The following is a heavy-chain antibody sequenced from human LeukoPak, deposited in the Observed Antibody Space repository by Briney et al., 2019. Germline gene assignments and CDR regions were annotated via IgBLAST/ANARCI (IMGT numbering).Heavy chain of an antibody. V-gene: IGHV4-59*01. Sequence: KPSETLSLTCTVSGGSISSYYWSWIRQPPGKGLEWIGYIYYSGSTNYNPSLKSRVTISVDTSKNQFSLKLSSVTAADTAVYYCAREDYYDSSGYYVPFDIWGQGTMVTVSS. CDR2: IYYSGST. CDR3: AREDYYDSSGYYVPFDI. CDR1: GGSISSYY. D-gene: IGHD3-22*01. J-gene: IGHJ3*02.